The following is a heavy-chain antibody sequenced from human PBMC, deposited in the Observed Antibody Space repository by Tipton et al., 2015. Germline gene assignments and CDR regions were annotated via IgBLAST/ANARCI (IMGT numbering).Heavy chain of an antibody. CDR2: LSYSGKT. V-gene: IGHV4-59*01. CDR1: SDSISKYY. J-gene: IGHJ6*02. Sequence: TLSLTCSVSSDSISKYYWSWIRQPPGKELEWIGSLSYSGKTDYNPPLRSRVTISVDTSKNQFSLKMSSVTAADTAVYFCARDLEHGMDVWGQGTTVTVS. CDR3: ARDLEHGMDV.